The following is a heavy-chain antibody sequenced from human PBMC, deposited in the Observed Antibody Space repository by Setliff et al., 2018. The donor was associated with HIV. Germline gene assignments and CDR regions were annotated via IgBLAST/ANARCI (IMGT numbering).Heavy chain of an antibody. V-gene: IGHV1-18*01. J-gene: IGHJ4*02. Sequence: GASVKVSCKASGYTLRRHGISWVRQAPGQGLEWMGWISAYNGNTNYAQKFRGRVTLTTDTSTSTAYMELRSLRSDDTAVYYCARVSGVGNNWGQGTLVTVSS. CDR1: GYTLRRHG. CDR3: ARVSGVGNN. D-gene: IGHD3-3*01. CDR2: ISAYNGNT.